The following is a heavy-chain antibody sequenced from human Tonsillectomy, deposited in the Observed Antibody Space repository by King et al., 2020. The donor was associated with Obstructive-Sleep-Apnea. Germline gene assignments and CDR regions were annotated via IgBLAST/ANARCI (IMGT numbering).Heavy chain of an antibody. Sequence: VQLVESGGGVVQPGRSLRLSCAASGFTFSSYGLHWVRQAPGKGLEWVAVIWYDGSNKYYADSVKGRFTISRDNSKNTLYLQMNSLRAEDTAVYYCAKXSIAAAGTVVYXGQGTLVTVSS. CDR3: AKXSIAAAGTVVY. V-gene: IGHV3-33*06. J-gene: IGHJ4*02. CDR1: GFTFSSYG. CDR2: IWYDGSNK. D-gene: IGHD6-13*01.